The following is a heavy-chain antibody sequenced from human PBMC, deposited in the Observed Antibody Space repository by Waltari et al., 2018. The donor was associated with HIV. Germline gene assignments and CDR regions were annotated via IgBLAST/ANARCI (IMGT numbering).Heavy chain of an antibody. V-gene: IGHV3-33*01. J-gene: IGHJ4*02. CDR2: IWYDGSYK. CDR3: ARDPAPYYDILTGYNAYYFDY. CDR1: GFTFSSYG. D-gene: IGHD3-9*01. Sequence: QVQLVESGGGVVQPGRSLRLSCAASGFTFSSYGMRWVRQAPGKGLEWVAFIWYDGSYKYYADSVKGRFTISRDNSKNTLYLQMGSLRAEDTAVYYCARDPAPYYDILTGYNAYYFDYWGQGTLVTVSS.